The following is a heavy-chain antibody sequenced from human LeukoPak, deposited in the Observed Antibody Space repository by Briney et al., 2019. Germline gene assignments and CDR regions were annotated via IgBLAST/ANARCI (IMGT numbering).Heavy chain of an antibody. J-gene: IGHJ6*03. Sequence: GGSLRLSCAASGFTFSSYSMNWVRQAPGKGLEWVSSISSSSSYIYYADSVKGRFTISRDNAKNSLYLQMNSLRAEDTAVYYCASPGPSSTSLYYYYMDVWGKGTTVTVSS. V-gene: IGHV3-21*01. D-gene: IGHD2-2*01. CDR2: ISSSSSYI. CDR1: GFTFSSYS. CDR3: ASPGPSSTSLYYYYMDV.